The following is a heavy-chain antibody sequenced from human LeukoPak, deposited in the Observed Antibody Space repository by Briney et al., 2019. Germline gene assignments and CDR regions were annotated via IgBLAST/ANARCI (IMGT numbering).Heavy chain of an antibody. D-gene: IGHD6-13*01. J-gene: IGHJ5*02. CDR1: GGSISSYY. V-gene: IGHV4-34*01. CDR3: ARGAAAGTLTWFDP. Sequence: SETLSLTCTVSGGSISSYYWSWIRQPPGKGLEWIGEINHSGSTNYNPSLKSRVTISVDTSKNQFSLKLSSVTAADTAVYYCARGAAAGTLTWFDPWGQGTLVTVSS. CDR2: INHSGST.